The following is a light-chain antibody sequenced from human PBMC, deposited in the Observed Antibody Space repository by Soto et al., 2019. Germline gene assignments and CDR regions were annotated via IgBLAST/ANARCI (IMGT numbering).Light chain of an antibody. CDR3: TSYTSSITYV. V-gene: IGLV2-14*03. CDR2: DVT. J-gene: IGLJ1*01. Sequence: QSVLTQPASVSGSPGQSITISCTGTSSDVGGYNFVSWYQHHPGKAPKLIIYDVTNRPSGIFNRFSGSKSGNTASLTISGLQAEDEADYYCTSYTSSITYVFGTGTKVTVL. CDR1: SSDVGGYNF.